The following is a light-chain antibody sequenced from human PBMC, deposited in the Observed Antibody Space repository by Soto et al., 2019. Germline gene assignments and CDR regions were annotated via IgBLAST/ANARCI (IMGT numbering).Light chain of an antibody. CDR1: SSDVGGYNY. CDR2: EVT. V-gene: IGLV2-8*01. Sequence: QSALTQPPSASGSPGQSVTISCTGTSSDVGGYNYVSWYQQHPGKAPKLMIYEVTKRPSGVPDRFSGSKSGNTASLTVSGLQPEDVADYYCSSYAGSNNLGVFGTGTKLTVL. CDR3: SSYAGSNNLGV. J-gene: IGLJ1*01.